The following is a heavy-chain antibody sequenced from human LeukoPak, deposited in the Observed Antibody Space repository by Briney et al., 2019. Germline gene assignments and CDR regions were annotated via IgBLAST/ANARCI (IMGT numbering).Heavy chain of an antibody. D-gene: IGHD4-17*01. J-gene: IGHJ6*04. V-gene: IGHV4-61*09. Sequence: PSETLSLTCTVSGDSLTSGCQYWSWIRQPPGKGLEWIGHFYSSTRTTYNPSLESRVTISGDTAKNQFSLNLDSVTAADTAVYFCARCMSELDYGDYAYYYHMDVWGKGTTVTVSS. CDR2: FYSSTRT. CDR1: GDSLTSGCQY. CDR3: ARCMSELDYGDYAYYYHMDV.